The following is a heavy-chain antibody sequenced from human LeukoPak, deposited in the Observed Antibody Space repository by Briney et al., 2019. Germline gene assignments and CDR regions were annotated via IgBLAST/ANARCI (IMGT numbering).Heavy chain of an antibody. Sequence: GGSLRLSCAASGFTFSTYAMSWVRQAPGKGLEWVAVISYDGSNKYYADSVKGRFTISRDNSKNTLYLQMNSLRSEDTAVYYCARDTSSGPIDYWGQGTLVTVSS. D-gene: IGHD3-22*01. CDR3: ARDTSSGPIDY. V-gene: IGHV3-30*03. CDR2: ISYDGSNK. CDR1: GFTFSTYA. J-gene: IGHJ4*02.